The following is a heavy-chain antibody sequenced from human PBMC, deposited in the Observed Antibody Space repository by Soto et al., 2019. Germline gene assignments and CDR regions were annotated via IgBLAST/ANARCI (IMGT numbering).Heavy chain of an antibody. CDR3: ARSWSDYDYCFDY. CDR2: ISAYNGNT. J-gene: IGHJ4*02. V-gene: IGHV1-18*01. Sequence: SLKGSCKASGYSFTSYRISWVRQAPGQGLEWMGWISAYNGNTNYAQKLQGRVTMTTDTSTSTAYMELRSLRSDDTAVYYCARSWSDYDYCFDYWGQGTLVTVSS. D-gene: IGHD3-22*01. CDR1: GYSFTSYR.